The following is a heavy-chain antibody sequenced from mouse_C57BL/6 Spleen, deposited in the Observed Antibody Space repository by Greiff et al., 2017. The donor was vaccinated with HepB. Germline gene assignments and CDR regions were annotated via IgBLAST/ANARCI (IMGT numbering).Heavy chain of an antibody. D-gene: IGHD1-1*01. J-gene: IGHJ1*03. CDR2: IDPSDSET. Sequence: VQLQQPGAELVRPGSSVKLSCKASGYTFTSYWMHWVKQRPIQGLEWIGNIDPSDSETHYNQKFKDKATLTVDKSSSTAYMQLSSLTSEDSAVYYCARYYYGSSYDWYFDVWGTGTTVTVSS. V-gene: IGHV1-52*01. CDR1: GYTFTSYW. CDR3: ARYYYGSSYDWYFDV.